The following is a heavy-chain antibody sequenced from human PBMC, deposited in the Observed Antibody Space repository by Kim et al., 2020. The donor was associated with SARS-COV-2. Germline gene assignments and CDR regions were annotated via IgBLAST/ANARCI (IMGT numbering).Heavy chain of an antibody. CDR2: INHSGST. D-gene: IGHD1-20*01. Sequence: SETLSLTCAVYGGSFSGYYWSWIRQPPGKGLEWIGEINHSGSTNYNPSLKSRVTISVDTSKNQFSLKLSSVTAADTAVYYCARGEYKGWFDPWGQGTLVT. CDR3: ARGEYKGWFDP. V-gene: IGHV4-34*01. CDR1: GGSFSGYY. J-gene: IGHJ5*02.